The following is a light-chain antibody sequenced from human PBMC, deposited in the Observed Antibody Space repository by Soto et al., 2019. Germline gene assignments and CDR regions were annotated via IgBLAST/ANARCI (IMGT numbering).Light chain of an antibody. J-gene: IGLJ3*02. CDR3: CSYAGGGLSLWV. CDR1: SSDVGSYNL. V-gene: IGLV2-23*01. Sequence: ALTQPASVSGSPGQSITISCTGTSSDVGSYNLVSWYQQYPDKAPKLIIYEGTKRPSGISNRFSGSKSGNTASLTISGLQALDEAHYHCCSYAGGGLSLWVFGGGTKLTVL. CDR2: EGT.